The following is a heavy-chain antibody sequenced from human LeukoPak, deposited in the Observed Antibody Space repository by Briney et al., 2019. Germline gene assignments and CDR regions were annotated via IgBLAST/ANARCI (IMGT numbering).Heavy chain of an antibody. Sequence: GGSLRLSCAASGFTFDEYAMHWVRQAPGKGLEWVSLISGDAVNTYYADSVKGRFTISRDNSKDSLYLQMNSLETEDTALYYCAKDLGPTSAGWFDPWGQGMLVTVSS. J-gene: IGHJ5*02. CDR3: AKDLGPTSAGWFDP. CDR2: ISGDAVNT. V-gene: IGHV3-43*02. CDR1: GFTFDEYA. D-gene: IGHD2-2*01.